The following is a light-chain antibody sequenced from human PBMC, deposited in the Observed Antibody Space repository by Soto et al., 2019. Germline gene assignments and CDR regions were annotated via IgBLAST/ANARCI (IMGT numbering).Light chain of an antibody. CDR1: SSDVGSYNL. CDR3: CSYASNYTLL. V-gene: IGLV2-23*02. CDR2: EVT. J-gene: IGLJ2*01. Sequence: QSALTQPASVSGSPGQSITISCTGTSSDVGSYNLVSWYQQYPDKAPKLMIYEVTKRPSGVSNRFSGSKSGNTASLTISGLQAEDEADYYCCSYASNYTLLFGGGTKVTVL.